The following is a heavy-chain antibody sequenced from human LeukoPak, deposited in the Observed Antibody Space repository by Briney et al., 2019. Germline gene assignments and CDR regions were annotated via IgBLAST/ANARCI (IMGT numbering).Heavy chain of an antibody. D-gene: IGHD1-7*01. Sequence: PGGSLRLSCAASGFTFSSYWMSWVRQAPGKGLEWVAFIRYDGSNKYYADSVKGRFTISRDNSKNALYLQMNSLRGEDTAVYYCFGITVTDVPYWGQGTLVTVSS. CDR2: IRYDGSNK. J-gene: IGHJ4*02. CDR1: GFTFSSYW. V-gene: IGHV3-30*02. CDR3: FGITVTDVPY.